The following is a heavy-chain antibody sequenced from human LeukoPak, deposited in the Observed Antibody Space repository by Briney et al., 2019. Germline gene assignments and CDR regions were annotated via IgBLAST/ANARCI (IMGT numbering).Heavy chain of an antibody. CDR1: GGSISHSNYY. D-gene: IGHD3-3*01. CDR3: ARAENGITIFGVVIPTRYYYMDV. V-gene: IGHV4-39*07. Sequence: PSETLSLTCTVSGGSISHSNYYWVWIRQPPGKGLEWIGSIYYNGNTYYSPSLKSRVTISIDTSKNQFSLKLNSVTAADTAVYYCARAENGITIFGVVIPTRYYYMDVWGKGTTVTVSS. CDR2: IYYNGNT. J-gene: IGHJ6*03.